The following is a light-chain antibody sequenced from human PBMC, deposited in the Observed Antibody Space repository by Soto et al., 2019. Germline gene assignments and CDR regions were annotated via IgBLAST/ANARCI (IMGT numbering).Light chain of an antibody. V-gene: IGKV1-5*01. J-gene: IGKJ2*01. CDR3: QQYNSYSMYT. CDR1: HSISSW. CDR2: DAF. Sequence: DIQMTQSPSTLSASVGDRVTITCRASHSISSWLAWYQQKPGKAPKLLIYDAFSLESGVPSRFSGSGSGTEFTLTISSLQPDDFATYYCQQYNSYSMYTFGQGTKVDIK.